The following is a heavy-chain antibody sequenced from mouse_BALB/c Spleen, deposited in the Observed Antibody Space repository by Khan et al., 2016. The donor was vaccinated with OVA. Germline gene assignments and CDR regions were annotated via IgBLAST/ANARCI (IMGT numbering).Heavy chain of an antibody. V-gene: IGHV1S136*01. J-gene: IGHJ3*01. CDR3: AREASSWDFSFPY. D-gene: IGHD4-1*01. CDR1: GYTFTNYV. Sequence: VQLKQSGPELVEPGASVKMSCKASGYTFTNYVIHWVKQKPGQGLEWIGYINPDNAGTRYNEKFKGKATLTSDRSSTSAYMELLSLNSEDSAVYYWAREASSWDFSFPYWGQGTLVTVSA. CDR2: INPDNAGT.